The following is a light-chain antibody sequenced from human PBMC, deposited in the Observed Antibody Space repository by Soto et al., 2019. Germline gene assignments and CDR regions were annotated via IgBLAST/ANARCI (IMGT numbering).Light chain of an antibody. CDR2: GAS. CDR1: QSVSSSY. J-gene: IGKJ1*01. V-gene: IGKV3-20*01. Sequence: EIVLTQSPGTLSLSPGERATLSCRASQSVSSSYLAWYQQKPGQAPRLLIYGASSRATGIPDRFSGSGSGTDVTLTISRLEPEDFAVYYWQQYCSSPPWTVGQGTKVEIK. CDR3: QQYCSSPPWT.